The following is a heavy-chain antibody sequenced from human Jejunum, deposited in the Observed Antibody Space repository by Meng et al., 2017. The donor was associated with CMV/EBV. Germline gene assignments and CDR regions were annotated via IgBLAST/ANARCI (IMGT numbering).Heavy chain of an antibody. CDR1: GYTFASYG. J-gene: IGHJ4*02. V-gene: IGHV1-18*01. CDR3: ARGTPGRSYSDY. CDR2: FVNNVDT. D-gene: IGHD3-10*01. Sequence: VHPLESGAEVKKPRASVRVSCEASGYTFASYGISWLRQAPGQGLEWMGWFVNNVDTYSAQKFQGRVTMTTDTHTSTAFMELRSLRSDDTAVYYCARGTPGRSYSDYWGQGTLVIVSS.